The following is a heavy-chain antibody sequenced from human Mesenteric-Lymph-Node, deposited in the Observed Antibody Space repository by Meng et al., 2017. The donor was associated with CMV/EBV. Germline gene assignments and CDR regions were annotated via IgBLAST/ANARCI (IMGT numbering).Heavy chain of an antibody. CDR1: GFTFSSHW. D-gene: IGHD2-2*01. Sequence: GGSLRLSCAADGFTFSSHWMHWVRQGPGKGLVWVSGIGPGGSTTIYADSVKGRFTISRDNAKSTLYLQMNSLRAEDTSVYYCARVDVVPAAGGAFDVWGQGTMVTVSS. CDR3: ARVDVVPAAGGAFDV. CDR2: IGPGGSTT. J-gene: IGHJ3*01. V-gene: IGHV3-74*01.